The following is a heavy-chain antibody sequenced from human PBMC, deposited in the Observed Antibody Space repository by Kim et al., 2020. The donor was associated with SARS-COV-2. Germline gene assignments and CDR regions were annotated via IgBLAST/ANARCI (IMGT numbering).Heavy chain of an antibody. CDR2: IYTSGST. CDR1: GGSISSYY. J-gene: IGHJ3*02. D-gene: IGHD3-22*01. Sequence: SETLSLTCTVSGGSISSYYWSWIRQPAGKGLEWIGRIYTSGSTNYNPSLKSRVTMSVDTSKNQFSLKLSSVTAADTAVYYCARTGYYYDSSGYYYEDAFDIWGQGTMVTVSS. CDR3: ARTGYYYDSSGYYYEDAFDI. V-gene: IGHV4-4*07.